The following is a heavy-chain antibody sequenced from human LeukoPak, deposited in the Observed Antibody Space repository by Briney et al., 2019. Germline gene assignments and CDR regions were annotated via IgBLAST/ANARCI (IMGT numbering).Heavy chain of an antibody. CDR1: GFTFSTYA. CDR2: ISGSGGST. Sequence: GGSLRLSCAASGFTFSTYAMSWVRQAPGKGLEWVSSISGSGGSTFYADSVKGRFTISRDNSKNTLYLQMNSLRAEDTAVYYCARGTLHDAFDIWGQGTMVTVSS. CDR3: ARGTLHDAFDI. V-gene: IGHV3-23*01. D-gene: IGHD1-14*01. J-gene: IGHJ3*02.